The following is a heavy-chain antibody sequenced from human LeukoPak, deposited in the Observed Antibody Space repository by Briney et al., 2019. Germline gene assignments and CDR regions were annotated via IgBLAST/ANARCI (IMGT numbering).Heavy chain of an antibody. CDR1: GYGFTSYW. J-gene: IGHJ6*03. Sequence: GEALQISCQGSGYGFTSYWIGWVRQVPGKGREWMGMIYPGDSDTRYSPSFQGQVTISADKSISTAYLQWSSLKASDTAMYYCARQPSIAARPSYMDVWGKGTTVTVSS. CDR2: IYPGDSDT. D-gene: IGHD6-6*01. CDR3: ARQPSIAARPSYMDV. V-gene: IGHV5-51*01.